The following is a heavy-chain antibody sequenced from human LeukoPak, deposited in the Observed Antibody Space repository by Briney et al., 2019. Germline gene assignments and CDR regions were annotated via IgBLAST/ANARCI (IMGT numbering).Heavy chain of an antibody. J-gene: IGHJ4*02. CDR3: AREYSH. CDR2: IYYSGST. V-gene: IGHV4-59*12. Sequence: ASETLSLTCTVSGGSISSYYWSWIRQPPGKGLEWIGYIYYSGSTNYNPSLKSRITMSLDTSKNQISLQLNSVTAADTAVYYCAREYSHWGQGTLVTVSS. CDR1: GGSISSYY. D-gene: IGHD5-12*01.